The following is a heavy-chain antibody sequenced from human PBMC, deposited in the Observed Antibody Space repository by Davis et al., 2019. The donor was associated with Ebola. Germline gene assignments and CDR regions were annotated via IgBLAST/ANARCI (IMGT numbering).Heavy chain of an antibody. Sequence: AASVKVSCKASGYTFTSYGISWVRQAPGQGLEWMGWISAYNGNTNYAQKLQGRVTMTTDTSTSTVYMELSSLRSEDTAVYYCARDRWIQLWKNYYYYSMDVWGQGTTVTVSS. CDR3: ARDRWIQLWKNYYYYSMDV. CDR2: ISAYNGNT. V-gene: IGHV1-18*01. J-gene: IGHJ6*02. D-gene: IGHD5-18*01. CDR1: GYTFTSYG.